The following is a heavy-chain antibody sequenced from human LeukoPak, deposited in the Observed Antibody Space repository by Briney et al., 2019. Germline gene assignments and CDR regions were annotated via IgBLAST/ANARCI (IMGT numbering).Heavy chain of an antibody. V-gene: IGHV3-33*01. CDR3: ARDRTGDAFSK. CDR2: IGYDGSHE. CDR1: GLSLSSFG. Sequence: GGSLRLSCAASGLSLSSFGMHWVRQAPGKGLEWVAGIGYDGSHESEAESVKGRFTISRDNSRNTVYLQMNSLRVDDTAVYYCARDRTGDAFSKWGQGTLVTVSS. D-gene: IGHD7-27*01. J-gene: IGHJ4*02.